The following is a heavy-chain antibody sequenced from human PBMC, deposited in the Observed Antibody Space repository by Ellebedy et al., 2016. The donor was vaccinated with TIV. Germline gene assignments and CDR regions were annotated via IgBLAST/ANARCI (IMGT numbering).Heavy chain of an antibody. Sequence: SETLSLTXTVSGGSISSGDSYWSWIRQPPGKGLEWIGYIYYSGNTYYNPSLKSRVTISVDTSKNQFSLKLSSVTAADTAVYYCARSLYYVDWFDPWGQGTLVTVSS. CDR1: GGSISSGDSY. CDR2: IYYSGNT. J-gene: IGHJ5*02. V-gene: IGHV4-30-4*01. CDR3: ARSLYYVDWFDP. D-gene: IGHD3-16*01.